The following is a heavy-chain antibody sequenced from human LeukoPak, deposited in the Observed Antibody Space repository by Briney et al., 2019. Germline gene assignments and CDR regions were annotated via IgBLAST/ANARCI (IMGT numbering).Heavy chain of an antibody. D-gene: IGHD3-10*01. CDR3: ARGGSGSYYSPDFDY. CDR2: MYRDGRT. Sequence: GSLRLSCAASGLTVSRNFMSWVRQAPGKGLEWVSVMYRDGRTYYADSVKGRFTISRDNSKNSLYLQMNSLRAEDTAVHYCARGGSGSYYSPDFDYWGQGTLVTVSS. J-gene: IGHJ4*02. V-gene: IGHV3-66*01. CDR1: GLTVSRNF.